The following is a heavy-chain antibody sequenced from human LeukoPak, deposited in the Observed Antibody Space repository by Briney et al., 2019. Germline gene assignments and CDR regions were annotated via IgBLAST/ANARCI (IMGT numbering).Heavy chain of an antibody. V-gene: IGHV4-4*07. J-gene: IGHJ3*02. Sequence: PSETLSLTCTVSGGSISSYYWSWIRQPAGKGLEWIGRIYTSGSTNYNPSLKSRVTMSVDTSKNQFSLKLSSVTAADTAVYYCARGAYYDSSGPRAFDIWGQGTMVTVSS. D-gene: IGHD3-22*01. CDR1: GGSISSYY. CDR3: ARGAYYDSSGPRAFDI. CDR2: IYTSGST.